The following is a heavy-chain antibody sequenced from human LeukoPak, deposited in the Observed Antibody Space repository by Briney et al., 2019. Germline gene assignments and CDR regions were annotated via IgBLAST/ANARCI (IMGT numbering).Heavy chain of an antibody. CDR1: GGTFSSYA. V-gene: IGHV1-8*02. D-gene: IGHD6-19*01. Sequence: ASVKVSCKASGGTFSSYAINWVRQATGQGLEWMGWMNPNSGNTAYAQKFQGRVTMTSDTSISTAYMELRSLRSEDTAVYYCARSLRGWYKGYWGQGTLVTVSS. J-gene: IGHJ4*02. CDR3: ARSLRGWYKGY. CDR2: MNPNSGNT.